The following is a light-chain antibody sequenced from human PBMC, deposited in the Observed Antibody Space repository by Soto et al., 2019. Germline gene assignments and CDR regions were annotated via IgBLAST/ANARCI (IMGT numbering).Light chain of an antibody. CDR1: QSISSY. V-gene: IGKV1-39*01. Sequence: DIQMTQSPSSLSASVGDRVTITCRASQSISSYLNWYQQKPGKAPKLLIYAASSLQSGVPSRFSGSGSGTDFTLNISSLQPEDFATYYCQQSYSTPRTFGQGTTVEIK. CDR3: QQSYSTPRT. J-gene: IGKJ1*01. CDR2: AAS.